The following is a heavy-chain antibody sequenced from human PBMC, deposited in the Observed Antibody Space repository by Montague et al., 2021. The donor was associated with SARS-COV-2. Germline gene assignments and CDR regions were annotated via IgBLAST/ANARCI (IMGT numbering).Heavy chain of an antibody. CDR1: GFTFSSYA. Sequence: SLRLSCAASGFTFSSYAMHWVRLAPGKGLEWVAVISYDGSNKYYADSVKGRFTISRDNSKNTLYLQMNSLRAEDTAVYYCASGGIVGATWGTFDIWGQGTMVTVSS. J-gene: IGHJ3*02. CDR2: ISYDGSNK. CDR3: ASGGIVGATWGTFDI. V-gene: IGHV3-30*04. D-gene: IGHD1-26*01.